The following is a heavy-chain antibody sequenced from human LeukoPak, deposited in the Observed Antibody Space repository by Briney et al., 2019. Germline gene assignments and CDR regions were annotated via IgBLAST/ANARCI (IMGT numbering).Heavy chain of an antibody. D-gene: IGHD3-10*01. Sequence: ASVKVSCKASGYTFTGYSVHWVRQAPGQGLEWMGWINPNSGGTNYAQKFQGRVTMTRDTSITTAYMELSRLRSDDTAVYFCATQGVVPTPHYGSGSYTDYWGQRTLVTVSS. CDR3: ATQGVVPTPHYGSGSYTDY. CDR2: INPNSGGT. CDR1: GYTFTGYS. V-gene: IGHV1-2*02. J-gene: IGHJ4*02.